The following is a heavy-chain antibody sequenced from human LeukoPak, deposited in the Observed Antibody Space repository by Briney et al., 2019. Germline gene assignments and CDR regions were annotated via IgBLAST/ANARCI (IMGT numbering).Heavy chain of an antibody. V-gene: IGHV3-9*01. D-gene: IGHD1-14*01. CDR1: GFTLIDHA. J-gene: IGHJ6*02. CDR2: IGWNSGRI. CDR3: IKDIRPGGMDV. Sequence: GGSLRLSCAASGFTLIDHAMHWVRQAPGKGLEWVSGIGWNSGRIGYADSVKGRFTISRDNAKNSLYLQMNSLRTEDTAMYYCIKDIRPGGMDVWGQGTTVTVSS.